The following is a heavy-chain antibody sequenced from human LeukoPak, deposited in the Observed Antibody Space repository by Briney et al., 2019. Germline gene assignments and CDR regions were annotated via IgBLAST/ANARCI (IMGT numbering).Heavy chain of an antibody. CDR2: ISGSGGST. Sequence: GGSLRLSCAASGFTFSSYAMSWVRQAPGKGLEWVSAISGSGGSTYYADPVKGRFTISRDNSKNTLYLQMNSLRAEDTAVYYCAKGTKYYYGSGSVYFDYWGQGTLVTVSS. D-gene: IGHD3-10*01. V-gene: IGHV3-23*01. J-gene: IGHJ4*02. CDR3: AKGTKYYYGSGSVYFDY. CDR1: GFTFSSYA.